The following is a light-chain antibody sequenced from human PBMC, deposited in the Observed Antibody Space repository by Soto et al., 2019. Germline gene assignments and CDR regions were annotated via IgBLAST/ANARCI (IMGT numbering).Light chain of an antibody. CDR3: QQYNIFPWT. Sequence: DIQMTQSPSTLSASVGDRVTITCRASQGISTWLGWYQQKPGKAPKLLIYKASSLESGVPSRFSGSGSGTEFTLTISSLQPDDFAIYYCQQYNIFPWTFGQGTKVEI. J-gene: IGKJ1*01. CDR2: KAS. V-gene: IGKV1-5*03. CDR1: QGISTW.